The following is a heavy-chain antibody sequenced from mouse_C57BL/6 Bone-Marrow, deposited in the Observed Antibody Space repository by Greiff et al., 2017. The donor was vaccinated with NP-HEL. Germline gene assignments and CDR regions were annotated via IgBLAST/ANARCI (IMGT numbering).Heavy chain of an antibody. J-gene: IGHJ2*01. CDR3: ARVYYYGSSLYYFDY. CDR1: GYSITSGYY. D-gene: IGHD1-1*01. CDR2: ISYDGSN. Sequence: EVKLQESGPGLVKPSQSLSLTCSVTGYSITSGYYWNWIRQFPGNKLEWMGYISYDGSNNYNPSLKNRISITRDTSKNQFFLKLNSVTTEDTATYYCARVYYYGSSLYYFDYWGQGTTLTVSS. V-gene: IGHV3-6*01.